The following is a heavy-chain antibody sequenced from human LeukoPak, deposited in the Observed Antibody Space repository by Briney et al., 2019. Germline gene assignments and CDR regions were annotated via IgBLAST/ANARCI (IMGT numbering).Heavy chain of an antibody. Sequence: GGSLRLSCAASGFTFNSYWMSWVRQAPGKGLEWVANIKQDGSEKYYVDSVKGRFTISRDNAKNSLYLQMNSLRAEDTAVYYCARDRGGSYSNYYYGMDVWGRGTTVTVSS. V-gene: IGHV3-7*01. CDR3: ARDRGGSYSNYYYGMDV. CDR2: IKQDGSEK. D-gene: IGHD2-21*01. J-gene: IGHJ6*04. CDR1: GFTFNSYW.